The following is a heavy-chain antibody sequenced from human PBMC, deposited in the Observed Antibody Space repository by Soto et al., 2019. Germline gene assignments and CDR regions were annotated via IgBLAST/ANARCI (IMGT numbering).Heavy chain of an antibody. Sequence: GESLKISCAASGFTFSSYAMSWVRQAPGKGLEWVSAISGSGGSTYYADSVKGRFTISRDNSKNTLYLQMNSLRAEDTAVYYCAKGRSPLGYCSSTSCYALFDYWGQGTLVTVSS. CDR3: AKGRSPLGYCSSTSCYALFDY. D-gene: IGHD2-2*01. V-gene: IGHV3-23*01. CDR2: ISGSGGST. CDR1: GFTFSSYA. J-gene: IGHJ4*02.